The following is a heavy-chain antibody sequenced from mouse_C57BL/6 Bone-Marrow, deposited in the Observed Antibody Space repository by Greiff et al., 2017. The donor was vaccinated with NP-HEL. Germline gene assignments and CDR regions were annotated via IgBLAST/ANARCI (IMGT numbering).Heavy chain of an antibody. CDR1: GYTFTSYW. CDR3: AREGASYYSNLGFAY. V-gene: IGHV1-53*01. Sequence: VQLQQSGTELVKPGASVKLSCKASGYTFTSYWMHWVKQRPGQGLEWIGNINPSNGGTNYNEKFKSKATLTVDKSSSTAYMQLSSLTSEDSAVYYCAREGASYYSNLGFAYWGQGTLVTVSA. J-gene: IGHJ3*01. D-gene: IGHD2-5*01. CDR2: INPSNGGT.